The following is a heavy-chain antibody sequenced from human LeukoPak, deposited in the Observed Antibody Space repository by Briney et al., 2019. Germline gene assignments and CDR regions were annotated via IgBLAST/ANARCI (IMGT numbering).Heavy chain of an antibody. V-gene: IGHV1-69*04. Sequence: SVKVSCKASGYTFTSYDINWVRQAPGQGLEWVGRIIPFLGMPNYAQKFQGRVTITADKSTSTAYVELSSLRSDDTAVYYCARGHSYYYESRGYYHYYYGMDVWGQGTTVTVSS. D-gene: IGHD3-22*01. J-gene: IGHJ6*02. CDR3: ARGHSYYYESRGYYHYYYGMDV. CDR2: IIPFLGMP. CDR1: GYTFTSYD.